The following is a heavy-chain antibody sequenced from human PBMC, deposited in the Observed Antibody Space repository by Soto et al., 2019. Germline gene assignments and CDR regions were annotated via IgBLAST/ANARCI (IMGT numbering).Heavy chain of an antibody. Sequence: QVQLVESGGGVVQPGRSLRLSCAASGFKFNNYNLHWVRQAPGKGREWVAVVSYEGNNKYYGDSEKGRVNISKDESKTKEYLQITNLRREETAKYNFAGAGSTTCQPYSGHYYGMDAWGLGNRDSDS. CDR3: AGAGSTTCQPYSGHYYGMDA. CDR2: VSYEGNNK. D-gene: IGHD2-2*01. V-gene: IGHV3-30*03. CDR1: GFKFNNYN. J-gene: IGHJ6*02.